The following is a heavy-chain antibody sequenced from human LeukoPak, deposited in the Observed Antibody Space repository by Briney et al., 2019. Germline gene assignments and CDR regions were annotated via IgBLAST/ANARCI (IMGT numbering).Heavy chain of an antibody. D-gene: IGHD5-18*01. CDR2: IYYSGST. CDR3: ARGHSYTYGQISDY. Sequence: SETLSLTCTVSGGSISGYYWSWIRQPPGKGLEWIGYIYYSGSTNYNPSLKSRVTISVDTSKSQFSLKLTSVTAADTAVYYCARGHSYTYGQISDYWGQGTLVTVSS. J-gene: IGHJ4*02. V-gene: IGHV4-59*01. CDR1: GGSISGYY.